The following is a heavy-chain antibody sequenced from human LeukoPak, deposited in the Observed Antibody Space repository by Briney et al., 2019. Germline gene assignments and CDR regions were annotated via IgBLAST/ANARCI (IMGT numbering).Heavy chain of an antibody. CDR1: GYSISSGYC. Sequence: SETLSLTCTVSGYSISSGYCWGWIRQPPGKGLEWIGYIYYSGSTNYNPSLKSRVTISVDTSKKQFSLKLSSVTAADTAVYYCARVADYGDYVGGDWIDPWGQGTLVTVSS. V-gene: IGHV4-61*01. CDR2: IYYSGST. J-gene: IGHJ5*02. D-gene: IGHD4-17*01. CDR3: ARVADYGDYVGGDWIDP.